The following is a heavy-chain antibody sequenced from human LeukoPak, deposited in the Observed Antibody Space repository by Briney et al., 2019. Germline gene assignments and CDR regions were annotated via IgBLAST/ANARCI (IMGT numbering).Heavy chain of an antibody. CDR3: ARDLAGFGEGHDAFDI. J-gene: IGHJ3*02. D-gene: IGHD3-10*01. CDR2: ISAYNGNT. Sequence: GASVKVSCKASGYTFTRYGISWVRQAPGQGLEWMGWISAYNGNTNYAQKLQGRVTMTTDTSTSTAYMELSSLRSEDTAVYYCARDLAGFGEGHDAFDIWGQGTMVTVSS. CDR1: GYTFTRYG. V-gene: IGHV1-18*01.